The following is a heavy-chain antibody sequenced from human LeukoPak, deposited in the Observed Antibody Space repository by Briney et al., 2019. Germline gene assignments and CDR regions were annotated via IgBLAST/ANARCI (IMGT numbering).Heavy chain of an antibody. J-gene: IGHJ4*02. D-gene: IGHD3/OR15-3a*01. CDR2: MNPNSGNT. V-gene: IGHV1-8*01. Sequence: ASVKVSCKASGGTFSSYIITWVRQAPGQGLEWMGWMNPNSGNTGYAQKFQGRVTITRNTSISTAYMELSSLRAEDTAVYYCAGKDYYFDYWGQGTLVTVSS. CDR1: GGTFSSYI. CDR3: AGKDYYFDY.